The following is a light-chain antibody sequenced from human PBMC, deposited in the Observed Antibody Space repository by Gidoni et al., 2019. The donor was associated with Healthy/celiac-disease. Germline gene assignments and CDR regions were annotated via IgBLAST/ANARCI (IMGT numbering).Light chain of an antibody. J-gene: IGKJ1*01. CDR3: QQYNSYPWT. CDR1: QSISSW. Sequence: DIQMTQSPSTLSASVGDRVTITCRASQSISSWLAWYQQKPGKAPKHLIYKASSLESGVPSGFSGSGSGTEFTLTISSLQPDDFATYYCQQYNSYPWTFGQGTKVEIK. V-gene: IGKV1-5*03. CDR2: KAS.